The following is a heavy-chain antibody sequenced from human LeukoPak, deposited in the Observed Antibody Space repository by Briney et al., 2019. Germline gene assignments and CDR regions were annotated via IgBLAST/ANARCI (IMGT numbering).Heavy chain of an antibody. V-gene: IGHV4-34*01. J-gene: IGHJ4*02. Sequence: SETLSLTCAVYGGSFSGYYWSWIRKPPAKGLERIGDINHSGDTNYNPSLKSRVTVSVDTSKNQCSLKLSSVTAADTAVYYCAKHGTLGSTTYPLDYWGQGTLVTVSS. CDR1: GGSFSGYY. D-gene: IGHD1-26*01. CDR3: AKHGTLGSTTYPLDY. CDR2: INHSGDT.